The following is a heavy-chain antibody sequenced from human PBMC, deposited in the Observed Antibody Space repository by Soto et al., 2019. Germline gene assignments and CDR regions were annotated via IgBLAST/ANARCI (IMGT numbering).Heavy chain of an antibody. CDR3: ARRARTMVRGDPTYYFDY. D-gene: IGHD3-10*01. CDR1: GGSISGDYY. Sequence: SETLSLTCTVSGGSISGDYYWNWIRQAPGKGLEWIGYVYHTGSTYHNPSLKSRGSISVDTSKNQFSLKLSSVTAADTAVYYAARRARTMVRGDPTYYFDYWGQGTLVTVSS. V-gene: IGHV4-30-4*01. CDR2: VYHTGST. J-gene: IGHJ4*02.